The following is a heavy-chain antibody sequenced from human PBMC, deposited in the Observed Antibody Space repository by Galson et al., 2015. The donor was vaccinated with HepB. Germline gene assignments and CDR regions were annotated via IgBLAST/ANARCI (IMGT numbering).Heavy chain of an antibody. CDR3: VRSRDIAATFDH. Sequence: PALVKPTQTLTLTCTFSGFSLSSNGVGVGWIRQPPGKALEWLALIYWDDDKRYSPSLKSRLTITQDTSKNQVVLTMTNMDPLDTATYYCVRSRDIAATFDHWGQGTLVTVSS. V-gene: IGHV2-5*02. CDR2: IYWDDDK. CDR1: GFSLSSNGVG. D-gene: IGHD5-12*01. J-gene: IGHJ4*02.